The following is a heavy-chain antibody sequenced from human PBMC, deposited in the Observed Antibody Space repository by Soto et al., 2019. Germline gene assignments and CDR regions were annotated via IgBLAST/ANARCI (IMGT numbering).Heavy chain of an antibody. CDR2: IKQDGSEK. V-gene: IGHV3-7*01. CDR3: MGSNNWNTPTQYYFDY. CDR1: GFTFSSYW. Sequence: GGSLRLSCAASGFTFSSYWMSWVRQAPGKGLEWVANIKQDGSEKYYVDSVKGRFTISRDNAKNSLYLQMNSLRAEDTAVYYCMGSNNWNTPTQYYFDYWGQGTLVTVSS. D-gene: IGHD1-20*01. J-gene: IGHJ4*02.